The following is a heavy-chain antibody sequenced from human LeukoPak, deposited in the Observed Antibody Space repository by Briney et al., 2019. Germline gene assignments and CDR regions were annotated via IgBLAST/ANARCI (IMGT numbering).Heavy chain of an antibody. Sequence: ASVKVSCKASGYTFTSYGISWVRQAPGQGLEWMGWISAYNGNTNYAQKLQGRVTMTTDTSTSTAYMELRSLRSDDTAVYYCARDRNRNYYGSGSYSRAAFDIWGQGTMVTVSS. CDR2: ISAYNGNT. CDR3: ARDRNRNYYGSGSYSRAAFDI. J-gene: IGHJ3*02. CDR1: GYTFTSYG. V-gene: IGHV1-18*01. D-gene: IGHD3-10*01.